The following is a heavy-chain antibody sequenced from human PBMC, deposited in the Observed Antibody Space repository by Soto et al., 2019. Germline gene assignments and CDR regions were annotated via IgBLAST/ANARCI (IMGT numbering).Heavy chain of an antibody. J-gene: IGHJ6*02. CDR1: RFTFSSYG. CDR3: AKDVLRFLEWLAFYGMDV. D-gene: IGHD3-3*01. V-gene: IGHV3-30*18. Sequence: QVQLVESGGGVVQPGRSLRLCSAASRFTFSSYGMHWVRQAPGKGLEWVAVISYDGSNKYYADSVKGRFTISRDNSKNTLYLQMNSLRAEDTAVYYCAKDVLRFLEWLAFYGMDVWGQGTTVTVSS. CDR2: ISYDGSNK.